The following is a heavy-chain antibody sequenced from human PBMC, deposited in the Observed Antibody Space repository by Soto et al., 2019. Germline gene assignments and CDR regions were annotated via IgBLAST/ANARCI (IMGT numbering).Heavy chain of an antibody. Sequence: GESLKISCKGSGYSFANFYIAWVRQMPGKGLEWMGIIYPDDSNTKYSPSFQGQVTISADKSINTAYLQWSSLKAPDTAVYYCARKTPVTTGAFDIWGQGTMVTVSS. J-gene: IGHJ3*02. V-gene: IGHV5-51*01. CDR3: ARKTPVTTGAFDI. CDR2: IYPDDSNT. D-gene: IGHD4-17*01. CDR1: GYSFANFY.